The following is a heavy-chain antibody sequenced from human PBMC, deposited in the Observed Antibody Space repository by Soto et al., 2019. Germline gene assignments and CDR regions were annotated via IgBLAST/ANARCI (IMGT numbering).Heavy chain of an antibody. V-gene: IGHV1-69*02. CDR2: IIPILGIA. Sequence: SVKVSCKASGGTFSSYTISWVRQAPGQGLEWMGRIIPILGIANYAQKFQGRVTITADKSTSTAYMELSSLRSEDTAVYYCARIYCSSTSCYAGWFDPWGQGTLVNVSS. D-gene: IGHD2-2*01. J-gene: IGHJ5*02. CDR3: ARIYCSSTSCYAGWFDP. CDR1: GGTFSSYT.